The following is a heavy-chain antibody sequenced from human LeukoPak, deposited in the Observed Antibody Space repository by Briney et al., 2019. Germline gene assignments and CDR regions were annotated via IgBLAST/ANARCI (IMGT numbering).Heavy chain of an antibody. D-gene: IGHD5-18*01. CDR2: IYSGDST. CDR1: GFTVSSNY. V-gene: IGHV3-53*01. CDR3: AREIFPVGYSYGYYDY. Sequence: GGSLRLSCAASGFTVSSNYMSWVRQAPGKGLEWVSVIYSGDSTYYADSVKGRFTISRDNPKNTLYLQMNSLRAEDTAVYYCAREIFPVGYSYGYYDYWGQGTLVTVSS. J-gene: IGHJ4*02.